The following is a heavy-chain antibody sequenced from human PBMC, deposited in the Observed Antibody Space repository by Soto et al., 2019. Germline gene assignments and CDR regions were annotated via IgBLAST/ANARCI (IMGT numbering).Heavy chain of an antibody. J-gene: IGHJ6*02. CDR3: ATGAGTAKGYYYGMDV. CDR2: IHRGEST. V-gene: IGHV4-30-2*01. Sequence: PSETLSLTCAVSGGSISSGGYSWSWIRQPPGKGLEWIGYIHRGESTYYNASLKSRVTISVDRSKNQFSLILTSVTAADTAVYYCATGAGTAKGYYYGMDVWGQGTTVTVSS. CDR1: GGSISSGGYS. D-gene: IGHD1-7*01.